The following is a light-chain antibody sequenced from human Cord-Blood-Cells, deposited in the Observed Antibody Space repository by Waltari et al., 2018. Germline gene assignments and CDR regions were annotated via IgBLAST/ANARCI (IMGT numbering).Light chain of an antibody. CDR1: SSNIGAGYD. V-gene: IGLV1-40*01. CDR3: QSYDSSLSGSV. Sequence: QSVLTQPPSVSGAPGQRVTISCTGSSSNIGAGYDVHWYQQLPGTAPKLLICGNSNRSSGVPDRFSGSKSGTSASLAITGLQAEDEADYYCQSYDSSLSGSVFGGGTKLTVL. J-gene: IGLJ3*02. CDR2: GNS.